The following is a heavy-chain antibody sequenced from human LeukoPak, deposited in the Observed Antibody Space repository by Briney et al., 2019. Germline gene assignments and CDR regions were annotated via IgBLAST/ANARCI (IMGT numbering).Heavy chain of an antibody. J-gene: IGHJ4*02. CDR1: GGTFSSYA. Sequence: ASVKVSCKASGGTFSSYAISWVRQAPGQGLEWMGGIIPIFGTANYAQKFQGRVTITADESTSTAYMELSSLRSEDTAVYYCARSSQDTAMEPDYWGQGTLVTVSS. CDR2: IIPIFGTA. CDR3: ARSSQDTAMEPDY. V-gene: IGHV1-69*13. D-gene: IGHD5-18*01.